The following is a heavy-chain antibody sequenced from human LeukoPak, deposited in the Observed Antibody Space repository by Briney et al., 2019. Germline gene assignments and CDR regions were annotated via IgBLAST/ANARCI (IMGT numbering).Heavy chain of an antibody. Sequence: GGSLRLSCAASGFTFNRYSMNWVRQAPGKGLEWVSSISSSSSYIYYADSVKGRFTISRDNAKNSLYLQMNSLRAEDTAVYYCAKDIKNYMDVWGKGTTVTVSS. CDR2: ISSSSSYI. J-gene: IGHJ6*03. V-gene: IGHV3-21*01. CDR1: GFTFNRYS. CDR3: AKDIKNYMDV.